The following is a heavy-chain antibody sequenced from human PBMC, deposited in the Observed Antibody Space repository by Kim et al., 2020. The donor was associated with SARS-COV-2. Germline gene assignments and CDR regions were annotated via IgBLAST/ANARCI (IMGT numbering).Heavy chain of an antibody. D-gene: IGHD4-17*01. J-gene: IGHJ4*02. CDR1: GFSFNTFW. CDR2: INQDGSEK. Sequence: GGSLRLSCAASGFSFNTFWMSWVRQAPGKGLEWLANINQDGSEKKFVDSVKGRFTISRDNAENSVYLQMNSLGVEDSAVHYCAWDAWAQRWTDGFDNWGKGTLVTVSS. CDR3: AWDAWAQRWTDGFDN. V-gene: IGHV3-7*01.